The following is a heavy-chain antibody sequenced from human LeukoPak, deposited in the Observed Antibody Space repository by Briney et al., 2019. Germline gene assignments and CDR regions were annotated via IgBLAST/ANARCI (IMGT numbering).Heavy chain of an antibody. V-gene: IGHV3-9*01. Sequence: GGSLRLSCAASGFTFDDYAMNWVRQAPGKGLEWVSGISWNSGSIGYADSVKGRFTISRDNARNSLYLQMNSLRAEDTAVYYCVRLVGGDIDYWGQGTLVTVSS. J-gene: IGHJ4*02. CDR2: ISWNSGSI. D-gene: IGHD5-12*01. CDR1: GFTFDDYA. CDR3: VRLVGGDIDY.